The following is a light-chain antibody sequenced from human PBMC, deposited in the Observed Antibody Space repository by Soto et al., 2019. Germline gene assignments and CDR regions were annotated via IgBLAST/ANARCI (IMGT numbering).Light chain of an antibody. Sequence: QSVLTQPASVAGSPGQSITISCSGTSSDVGGYNYVSWYQQHPDKAPKLMIHDVTNRPSGVSNRFSGSKSGNTASLTISGLQAEDEADYYCSSYTSSGTVIFGGGTKLTVL. J-gene: IGLJ2*01. CDR1: SSDVGGYNY. CDR3: SSYTSSGTVI. V-gene: IGLV2-14*01. CDR2: DVT.